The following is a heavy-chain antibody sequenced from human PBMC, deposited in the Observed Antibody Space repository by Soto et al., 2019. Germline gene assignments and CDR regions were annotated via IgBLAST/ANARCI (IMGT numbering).Heavy chain of an antibody. Sequence: EVQLLESGGGLVQPGGSLRLSCAASGFTFSTYAMSWVRQAPGKGLEWVSAISGSGSDTYHADSVKGRFTISRDNSKNTLYLQMNSLRAEDTAVYYCAKRATMVRGTWPFDIWGQGTMVTVSS. CDR1: GFTFSTYA. D-gene: IGHD3-10*01. CDR3: AKRATMVRGTWPFDI. CDR2: ISGSGSDT. J-gene: IGHJ3*02. V-gene: IGHV3-23*01.